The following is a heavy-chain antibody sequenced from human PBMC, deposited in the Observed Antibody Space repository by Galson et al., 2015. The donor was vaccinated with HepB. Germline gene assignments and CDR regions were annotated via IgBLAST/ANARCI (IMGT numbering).Heavy chain of an antibody. CDR3: ARDPGSGDAFDI. D-gene: IGHD6-25*01. CDR1: GYTFTGYY. J-gene: IGHJ3*02. V-gene: IGHV1-2*02. CDR2: INPNSGGT. Sequence: SVKVSCKASGYTFTGYYMHWVRQAPGQGLEWMGWINPNSGGTNYAQKFQGRVTMTRDTSISTAYMELNSLRSEDTAVYYCARDPGSGDAFDIWGQGTMVTVSS.